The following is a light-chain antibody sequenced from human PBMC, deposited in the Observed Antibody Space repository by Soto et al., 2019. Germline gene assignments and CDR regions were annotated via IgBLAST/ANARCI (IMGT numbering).Light chain of an antibody. CDR3: QQRSEWPLCT. V-gene: IGKV3-11*01. CDR2: DVS. CDR1: QSVSSF. J-gene: IGKJ2*02. Sequence: EILLTQSPATLSLSPGERASLSCRASQSVSSFLAWYQHKPGQAPSLLIYDVSNRATGIPARFSGSGSGTDFTLTISSVEPEDFAVYFCQQRSEWPLCTFGQGTKVDIK.